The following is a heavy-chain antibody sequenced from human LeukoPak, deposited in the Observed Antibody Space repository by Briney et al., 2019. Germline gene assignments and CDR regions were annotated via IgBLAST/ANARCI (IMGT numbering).Heavy chain of an antibody. D-gene: IGHD3-10*01. CDR1: GFTFSDYH. CDR2: ISGSGNTM. CDR3: ARDPGITMVRGIIPYYYYYMDV. V-gene: IGHV3-11*04. J-gene: IGHJ6*03. Sequence: GGSLSLSCAASGFTFSDYHMNWVRQAPGKGLEWVSYISGSGNTMYYEDSVRGRFTISRDNAKNSLYLQMNSLRAEDTAVYSCARDPGITMVRGIIPYYYYYMDVWGTGTTVTVSS.